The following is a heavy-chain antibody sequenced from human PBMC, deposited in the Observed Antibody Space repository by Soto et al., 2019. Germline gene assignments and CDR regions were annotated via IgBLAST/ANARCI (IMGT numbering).Heavy chain of an antibody. CDR3: ARADSSSWYPYNWFDP. CDR1: GGTFSSYA. Sequence: SVKVSCKASGGTFSSYAISWVRQAPGQGLEWMGGIIPIFGTANYAQKFQGRVTITADKSTGTAYMELSSLRSEDTAVYYCARADSSSWYPYNWFDPWGQGTLVTVS. J-gene: IGHJ5*02. V-gene: IGHV1-69*06. D-gene: IGHD6-13*01. CDR2: IIPIFGTA.